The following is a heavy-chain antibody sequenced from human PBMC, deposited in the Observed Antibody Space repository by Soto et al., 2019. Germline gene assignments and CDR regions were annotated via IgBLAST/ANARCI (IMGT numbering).Heavy chain of an antibody. J-gene: IGHJ6*02. CDR3: ARVSVVITRLRPYYVMDV. CDR2: ISAYNGNT. V-gene: IGHV1-18*01. Sequence: QVHLVQSGAEVKKPGASVKVSCKASGYTFTNYGITWVRQAPGQGLEWMGWISAYNGNTNYAQKLQGRVTMTTDTATSAGDRELRSLRSDDTAVYYCARVSVVITRLRPYYVMDVWGQGTRVTVSS. CDR1: GYTFTNYG. D-gene: IGHD3-22*01.